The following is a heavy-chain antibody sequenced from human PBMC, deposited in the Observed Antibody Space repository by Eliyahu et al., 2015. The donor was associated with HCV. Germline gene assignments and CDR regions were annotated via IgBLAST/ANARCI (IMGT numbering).Heavy chain of an antibody. CDR3: AKDSGYKTFDY. CDR2: ISYDGSNK. D-gene: IGHD5-12*01. Sequence: QVQLVESGGGVVXPGRSLRLSCAASGFTFSSYGXHWVRXAPGKGLEWVAVISYDGSNKYYADSVKGRFTISRDNSKNTLYLQMNSLRAEDTAVYYCAKDSGYKTFDYWGQGTLVTVSS. J-gene: IGHJ4*02. CDR1: GFTFSSYG. V-gene: IGHV3-30*18.